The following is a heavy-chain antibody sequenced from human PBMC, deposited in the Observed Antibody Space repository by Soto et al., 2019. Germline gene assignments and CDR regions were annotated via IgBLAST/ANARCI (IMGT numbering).Heavy chain of an antibody. CDR3: AGAGQYYDASGYAN. D-gene: IGHD3-22*01. CDR1: GYSFATSG. V-gene: IGHV1-18*01. J-gene: IGHJ4*02. Sequence: QVKLVQSGTEVKKPGASMKVSCKASGYSFATSGMSWVRQAPGQGLEWMGWISVYNGNTNYDQNLQDRVTMTTDTSTNAAYLEGRNLTSDATAFYYCAGAGQYYDASGYANWGQGTLVTVSS. CDR2: ISVYNGNT.